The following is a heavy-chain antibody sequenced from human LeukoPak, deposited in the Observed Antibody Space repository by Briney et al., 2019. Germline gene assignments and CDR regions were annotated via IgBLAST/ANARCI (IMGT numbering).Heavy chain of an antibody. CDR3: TREGIAAAGIQH. D-gene: IGHD6-13*01. V-gene: IGHV1-2*02. CDR1: GYTFTGYY. J-gene: IGHJ1*01. CDR2: INPNSGGT. Sequence: ASLKVSCKASGYTFTGYYMYCVRHAPGQRVERMGWINPNSGGTNDAQKCRGRATMTRDTTISTAHLKLSRLRSDDTAVYYCTREGIAAAGIQHWGQGTLVTVSS.